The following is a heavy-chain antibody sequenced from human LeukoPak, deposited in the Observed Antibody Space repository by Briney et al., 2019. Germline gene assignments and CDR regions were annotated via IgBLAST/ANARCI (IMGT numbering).Heavy chain of an antibody. Sequence: ASVKVSCKASGYTFTGYYMHWVRQAPGQGLEWMGWINPNSGGTNYAQKFQGRVTMTRDTSISTAYMELSRLRSDDTAVYYCARTSYYYDSSGYWYGVDVWGQGTTVTVSS. V-gene: IGHV1-2*02. CDR2: INPNSGGT. D-gene: IGHD3-22*01. J-gene: IGHJ6*02. CDR1: GYTFTGYY. CDR3: ARTSYYYDSSGYWYGVDV.